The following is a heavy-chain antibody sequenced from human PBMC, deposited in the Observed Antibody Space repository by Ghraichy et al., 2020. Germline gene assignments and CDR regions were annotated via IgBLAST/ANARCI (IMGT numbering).Heavy chain of an antibody. CDR2: ISSSGNTI. CDR3: ARYQDGPGTFDI. V-gene: IGHV3-11*01. CDR1: GFTFSDYY. Sequence: GGSLRLSCAASGFTFSDYYMNWIRQAPGKGLEWVSYISSSGNTIYYADSVKGRFTISRDNAKNSLFLQMNSLRAEDTAVYYCARYQDGPGTFDIWGQGTMVTVSS. D-gene: IGHD3-10*01. J-gene: IGHJ3*02.